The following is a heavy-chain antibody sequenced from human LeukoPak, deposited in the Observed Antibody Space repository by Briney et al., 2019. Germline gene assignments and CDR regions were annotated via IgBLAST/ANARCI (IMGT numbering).Heavy chain of an antibody. Sequence: PGGSLRLSCAASGFTFRSYAMSWVRQAPGKGLEWVSKISGRSGSTYYADSVKGRFTISRDNSKNTVYLQMNSLGAEDTAVYYCAKEVKELLWFADGGDAFDMWGQGTLVTVSS. CDR3: AKEVKELLWFADGGDAFDM. D-gene: IGHD3-10*01. J-gene: IGHJ3*02. V-gene: IGHV3-23*01. CDR1: GFTFRSYA. CDR2: ISGRSGST.